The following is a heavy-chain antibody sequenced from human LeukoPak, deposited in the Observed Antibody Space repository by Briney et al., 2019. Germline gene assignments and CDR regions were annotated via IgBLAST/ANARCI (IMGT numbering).Heavy chain of an antibody. J-gene: IGHJ4*02. Sequence: PGGSLRLSCAASGFTVSSNYMSWVRQAPGKGLEWVSVIYSGGSTYYADSVKGRFTISRDNSKNTLYLQMNGLRAEDTAVYYCARGSSTSSYDSWGQGTLVSVSS. CDR2: IYSGGST. V-gene: IGHV3-53*01. D-gene: IGHD2-2*01. CDR3: ARGSSTSSYDS. CDR1: GFTVSSNY.